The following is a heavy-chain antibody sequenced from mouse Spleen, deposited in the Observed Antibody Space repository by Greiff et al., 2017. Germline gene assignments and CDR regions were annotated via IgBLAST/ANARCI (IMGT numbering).Heavy chain of an antibody. V-gene: IGHV1-69*02. CDR1: GYTFTSYW. CDR2: IYPSDSYT. D-gene: IGHD5-1*01. Sequence: QVQLQQSGAELVRPGASVKLSCKASGYTFTSYWINWVKQRPGQGLEWIGNIYPSDSYTNYNQKFKDKATLTVDKSSSTAYMQLSSPTSEDSAVYYCTRGVPAPYYFDYWGQGTTLTVSS. J-gene: IGHJ2*01. CDR3: TRGVPAPYYFDY.